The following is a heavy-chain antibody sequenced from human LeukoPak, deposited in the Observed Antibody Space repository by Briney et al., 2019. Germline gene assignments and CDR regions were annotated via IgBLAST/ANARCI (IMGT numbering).Heavy chain of an antibody. J-gene: IGHJ5*02. V-gene: IGHV3-30*03. Sequence: GGSLRLSCAASGFTLSDYYMSWIRQAPGKGLEWVAVISYDGSNKYYADSVKGRFTISRDNSKNTLYLQMNSLRAEDTAVYYCARDSSFTIFGVVTDNWFDPWGQGPRSPSPQ. D-gene: IGHD3-3*01. CDR2: ISYDGSNK. CDR1: GFTLSDYY. CDR3: ARDSSFTIFGVVTDNWFDP.